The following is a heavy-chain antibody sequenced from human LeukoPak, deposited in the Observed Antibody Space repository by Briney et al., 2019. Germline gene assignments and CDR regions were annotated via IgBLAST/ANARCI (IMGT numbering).Heavy chain of an antibody. Sequence: ASVKVSCKASGYTFTGYYMHWVRQAPGQGLEWMGWINPNSGGTNYAQKFQGWVTMTRDTSISTAYMELSRLRSDDTAVYYCARDGSSDYVSNWFDPWGQGTLVTVSS. CDR2: INPNSGGT. D-gene: IGHD3-16*01. CDR3: ARDGSSDYVSNWFDP. V-gene: IGHV1-2*04. CDR1: GYTFTGYY. J-gene: IGHJ5*02.